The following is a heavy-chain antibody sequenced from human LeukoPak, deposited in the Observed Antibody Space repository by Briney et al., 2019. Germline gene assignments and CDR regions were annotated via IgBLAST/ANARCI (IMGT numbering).Heavy chain of an antibody. D-gene: IGHD6-19*01. CDR3: ARVLAVAGTPFDY. J-gene: IGHJ4*02. CDR1: GGSISSYY. V-gene: IGHV4-59*01. CDR2: IYYSGST. Sequence: PSETLSLTCTVSGGSISSYYWSWIRQPPGKGLEWIGYIYYSGSTHYNPSLKSRAAISVDTSKNHFSPKLSSVTAADTAVYYCARVLAVAGTPFDYWGQGTLVTVSS.